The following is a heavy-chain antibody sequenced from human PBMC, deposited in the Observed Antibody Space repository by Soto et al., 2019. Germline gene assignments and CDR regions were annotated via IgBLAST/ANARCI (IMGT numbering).Heavy chain of an antibody. V-gene: IGHV4-59*08. Sequence: QVQLQESGPGLVKPSETLSLTCTVSGGSISSYYWSWIRQPPGKGLEWIGYIYYSGSTNYNPSLKSRVTISVDTSKNQFSLKLSSVTAADTAVYYCARLAAAQGSWFDPWGQGTLVTVSS. CDR1: GGSISSYY. CDR2: IYYSGST. J-gene: IGHJ5*02. D-gene: IGHD6-13*01. CDR3: ARLAAAQGSWFDP.